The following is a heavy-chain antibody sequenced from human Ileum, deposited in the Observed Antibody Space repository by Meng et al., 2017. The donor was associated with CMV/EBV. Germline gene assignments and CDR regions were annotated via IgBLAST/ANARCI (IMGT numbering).Heavy chain of an antibody. J-gene: IGHJ4*02. V-gene: IGHV3-30-3*01. D-gene: IGHD2-15*01. CDR2: TSYDGNRK. Sequence: QVQLVESGGGVVQPGRSLILSCAASGFSFSNYAMHWVRQAPGKGLDWVAVTSYDGNRKDYADSVKGRFIISRDNSKNTLYLQMNNLKLEDTAVYFCVRGCSGGRCDSAFWGQGNLVTVSS. CDR3: VRGCSGGRCDSAF. CDR1: GFSFSNYA.